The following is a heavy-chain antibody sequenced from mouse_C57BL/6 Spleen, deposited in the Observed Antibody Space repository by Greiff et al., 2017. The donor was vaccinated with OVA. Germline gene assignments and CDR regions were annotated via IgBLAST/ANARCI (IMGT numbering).Heavy chain of an antibody. CDR1: GYTFTSYW. D-gene: IGHD2-4*01. J-gene: IGHJ2*01. Sequence: VQLQQPGAELVRPGSSVKLSCKASGYTFTSYWMDWVKQRPGQGLEWIGNIYPSESETHYNQKFKDKATLTVDKSSSTAYMQLSSLTSEDSAVYYCARGDYGTSDYWGQGTTLTVSS. CDR3: ARGDYGTSDY. V-gene: IGHV1-61*01. CDR2: IYPSESET.